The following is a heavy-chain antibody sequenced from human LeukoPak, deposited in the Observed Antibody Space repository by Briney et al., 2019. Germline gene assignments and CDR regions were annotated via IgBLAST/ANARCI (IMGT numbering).Heavy chain of an antibody. Sequence: GGSLRLSCAASGFTFSSYAMHWVRQAPGKGLEWVAVISYDGSNKYYADSVKGRFTISRDNCKNTLYLQMNSQRAEDTAVYYCARDPPYSSGWYYFDYWGQGTLVTVSS. V-gene: IGHV3-30-3*01. J-gene: IGHJ4*02. CDR1: GFTFSSYA. CDR3: ARDPPYSSGWYYFDY. CDR2: ISYDGSNK. D-gene: IGHD6-19*01.